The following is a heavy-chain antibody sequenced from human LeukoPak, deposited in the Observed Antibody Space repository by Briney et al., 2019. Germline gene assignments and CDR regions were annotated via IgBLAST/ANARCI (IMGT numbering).Heavy chain of an antibody. Sequence: GASVKVSCKASGYTFTSYGISWVRQAPGQGLERMGWISAYNGNTNYAQKLQGRVTMTTDTSTSTAYMELRSLRSDDTAVYYCARGILWFGELSHFDYWGQGTLVTVSS. CDR1: GYTFTSYG. V-gene: IGHV1-18*01. CDR3: ARGILWFGELSHFDY. J-gene: IGHJ4*02. D-gene: IGHD3-10*01. CDR2: ISAYNGNT.